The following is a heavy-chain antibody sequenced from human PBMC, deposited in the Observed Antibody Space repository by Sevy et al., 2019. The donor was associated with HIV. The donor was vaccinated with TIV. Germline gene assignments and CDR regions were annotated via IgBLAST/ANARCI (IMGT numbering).Heavy chain of an antibody. V-gene: IGHV3-53*01. D-gene: IGHD3-3*01. J-gene: IGHJ6*02. CDR2: IYSGGST. CDR3: ARDGPDITIFGVVTYGMDV. CDR1: GFTVSSNY. Sequence: GGSLRLSCAASGFTVSSNYMSWVSQAPGKGLEWVSVIYSGGSTYYADSVKGRFTISRDNSKNTLYLQMNSLRAEDTAVYYCARDGPDITIFGVVTYGMDVWGQGTTVTVSS.